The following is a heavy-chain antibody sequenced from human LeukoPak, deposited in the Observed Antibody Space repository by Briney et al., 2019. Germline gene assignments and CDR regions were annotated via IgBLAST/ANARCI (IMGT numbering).Heavy chain of an antibody. Sequence: PSETLSLTCAVYGGSFSGYYWSWIRQPPGKGLEWIGSIYYSGSTYYNPSLKSRVTISVDTSKNQFSLKLSSVTAADTAVYYCARLNRDGYNSYWGQGTLVTVSS. J-gene: IGHJ4*02. D-gene: IGHD5-24*01. CDR3: ARLNRDGYNSY. CDR2: IYYSGST. V-gene: IGHV4-34*01. CDR1: GGSFSGYY.